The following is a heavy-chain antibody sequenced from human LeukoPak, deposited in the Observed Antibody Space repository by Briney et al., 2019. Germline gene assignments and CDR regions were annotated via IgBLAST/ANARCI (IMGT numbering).Heavy chain of an antibody. CDR2: IYYNGKT. CDR1: GGSVTYTNYY. J-gene: IGHJ4*02. D-gene: IGHD6-19*01. V-gene: IGHV4-39*01. CDR3: ARFVVRQWLINY. Sequence: SETLSLTCTVSGGSVTYTNYYWGWIRQPPGKGLQWIGVIYYNGKTYYDPSLKSRVTVTVDTSKNQFSLKLSSVTAADTAVYYCARFVVRQWLINYWGQGALVTVSS.